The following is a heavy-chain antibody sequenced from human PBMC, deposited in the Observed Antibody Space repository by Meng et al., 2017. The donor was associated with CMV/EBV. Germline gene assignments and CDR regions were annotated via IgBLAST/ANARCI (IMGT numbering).Heavy chain of an antibody. D-gene: IGHD6-19*01. V-gene: IGHV3-7*01. J-gene: IGHJ4*02. CDR1: GFTFSSYG. CDR2: IKQDGSEK. Sequence: GGSLRPSCAASGFTFSSYGMHWVRQAPGKGLEWVANIKQDGSEKYYVDSVKGRFTISRDNAKNSLYLQMNSLRAEDTAVYYCARDIRRQWPVRGDYFDYWGQGTLVTVSS. CDR3: ARDIRRQWPVRGDYFDY.